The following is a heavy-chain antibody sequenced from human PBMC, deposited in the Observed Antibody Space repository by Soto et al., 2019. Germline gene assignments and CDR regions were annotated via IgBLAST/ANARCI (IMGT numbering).Heavy chain of an antibody. J-gene: IGHJ5*02. Sequence: QPGGSLRLSCAASGFKFSSYAMNWVRQAPGRGLEWVSGTSGSGGSTYYADSVRGRFTISRDNSRNTLYLQMNSLRAEDTAVYYCAKHGDYDILTGPPFDPWGQGT. D-gene: IGHD3-9*01. V-gene: IGHV3-23*01. CDR1: GFKFSSYA. CDR3: AKHGDYDILTGPPFDP. CDR2: TSGSGGST.